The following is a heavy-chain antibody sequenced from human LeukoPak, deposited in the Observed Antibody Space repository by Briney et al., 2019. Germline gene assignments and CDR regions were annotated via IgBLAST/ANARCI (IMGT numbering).Heavy chain of an antibody. CDR2: ISANNGNT. CDR1: GYTFTSYG. V-gene: IGHV1-18*01. Sequence: ASVKVSCMASGYTFTSYGISCVRQAPGQGLEWMGWISANNGNTNYAQKFQGRLTMATDTSTNTSYMELRSLRPDDTAVYYCARDFFHGHCSGLTCFLLDSWGQGSLVTVSS. J-gene: IGHJ4*02. D-gene: IGHD2-15*01. CDR3: ARDFFHGHCSGLTCFLLDS.